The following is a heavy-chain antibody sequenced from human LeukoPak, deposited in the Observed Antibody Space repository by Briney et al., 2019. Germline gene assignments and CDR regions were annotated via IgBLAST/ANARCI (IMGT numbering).Heavy chain of an antibody. V-gene: IGHV1-69*02. J-gene: IGHJ4*02. CDR3: ASRYSGYGRSPANDFDY. D-gene: IGHD5-12*01. CDR1: GGTFSSYT. CDR2: IIPILGIA. Sequence: SVKVSCKASGGTFSSYTISWARQAPGQGLEWMGRIIPILGIANYAQKFQGRVTITADKSTSTAYMELSSLRSEDTPVYYCASRYSGYGRSPANDFDYWGQGTLVTVSS.